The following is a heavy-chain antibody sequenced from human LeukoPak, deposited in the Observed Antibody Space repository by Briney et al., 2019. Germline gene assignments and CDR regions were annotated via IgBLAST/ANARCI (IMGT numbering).Heavy chain of an antibody. Sequence: GGSLTLSCAASGFTFSSYYMSWVRQAPGKGLEWVASIKPDGSEKHYVDSVKGRFTVSRDNAKNSLYLQMNSLRDEDTAVYYCARVFCGSTGCYTYLDSWGQGTLVTVSS. CDR1: GFTFSSYY. CDR3: ARVFCGSTGCYTYLDS. V-gene: IGHV3-7*05. D-gene: IGHD2-2*02. CDR2: IKPDGSEK. J-gene: IGHJ4*02.